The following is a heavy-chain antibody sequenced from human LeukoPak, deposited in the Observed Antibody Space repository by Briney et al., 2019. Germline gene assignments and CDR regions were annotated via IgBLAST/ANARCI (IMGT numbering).Heavy chain of an antibody. CDR3: ARGSSYYYDSSFDY. D-gene: IGHD3-22*01. V-gene: IGHV3-66*01. CDR2: IYSGGST. CDR1: GFTVSSNY. Sequence: GGSLRLSCAASGFTVSSNYMSWVRQAPGKGLEWVSVIYSGGSTYYADSVKGRFTISRDNSKNTLYLQMNSLRAEDTAVYYCARGSSYYYDSSFDYWGQGTLVTVSS. J-gene: IGHJ4*02.